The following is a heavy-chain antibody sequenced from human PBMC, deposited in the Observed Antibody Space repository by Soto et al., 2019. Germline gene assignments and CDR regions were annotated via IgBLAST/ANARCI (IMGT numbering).Heavy chain of an antibody. J-gene: IGHJ5*02. CDR1: GFTFSSYS. D-gene: IGHD1-26*01. Sequence: EVQLVESGGGLVQPGGSLRLSCAASGFTFSSYSMNWVRQAPGKGLEWVSYISSSSSTIYYADSVKGRFTISSDNAKHSLDLQMNSLRDEDTAVYYCARSRGSYLVPGGWFDPWGQGTLVTVSS. CDR2: ISSSSSTI. CDR3: ARSRGSYLVPGGWFDP. V-gene: IGHV3-48*02.